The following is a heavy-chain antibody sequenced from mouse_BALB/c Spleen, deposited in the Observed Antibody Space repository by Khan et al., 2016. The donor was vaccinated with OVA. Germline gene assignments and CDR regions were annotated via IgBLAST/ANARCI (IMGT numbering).Heavy chain of an antibody. D-gene: IGHD1-3*01. J-gene: IGHJ2*01. Sequence: VKLLESGPGLVAPSQSLSITCTVSGFSLTSYGVHWVRQPPGKGLEWLGVIWAGGSTNYNSALMSRLSISKDNSKSQVFLKMNSLQTDDTAMYFFARLKDIWGQGTTLTVSS. CDR2: IWAGGST. V-gene: IGHV2-9*02. CDR3: ARLKDI. CDR1: GFSLTSYG.